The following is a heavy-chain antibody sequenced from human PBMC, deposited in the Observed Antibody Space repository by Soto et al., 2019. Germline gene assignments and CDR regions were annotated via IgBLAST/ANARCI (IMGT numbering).Heavy chain of an antibody. J-gene: IGHJ5*02. V-gene: IGHV3-23*01. CDR2: ISGSGGST. Sequence: GGSLRLSCAAPGFTFSSYAMSWVRQAPGKGLEWVSAISGSGGSTYYADSVKGRFTISRDNSKNTLYLQMNSLRAEDTAVYYCAKGPEGGYRGYWFDPWGQGTLVTVSS. CDR1: GFTFSSYA. CDR3: AKGPEGGYRGYWFDP. D-gene: IGHD3-22*01.